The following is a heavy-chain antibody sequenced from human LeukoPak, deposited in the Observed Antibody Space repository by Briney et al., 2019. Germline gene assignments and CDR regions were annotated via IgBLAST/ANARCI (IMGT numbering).Heavy chain of an antibody. Sequence: ASVKVSCKASGYTFTGYYMHWVRQAPGQGLEWMGWINPNSGGTNYAQKFQGRVTMTRDTSISTAYMELSSLRSEDTAVYYCARASGYSGGDAFDIWGQGTMVTVSS. CDR1: GYTFTGYY. V-gene: IGHV1-2*02. CDR3: ARASGYSGGDAFDI. J-gene: IGHJ3*02. D-gene: IGHD2-15*01. CDR2: INPNSGGT.